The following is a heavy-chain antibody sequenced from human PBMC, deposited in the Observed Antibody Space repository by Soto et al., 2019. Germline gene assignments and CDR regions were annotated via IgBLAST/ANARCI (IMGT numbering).Heavy chain of an antibody. CDR3: ARGSYYSGWV. V-gene: IGHV6-1*01. CDR1: GDSVSSTSTA. J-gene: IGHJ4*02. D-gene: IGHD6-19*01. CDR2: TYYRSKWYT. Sequence: SQTLSLPCAISGDSVSSTSTAWSWIRQSPSRGLEWLGRTYYRSKWYTDYAVSVKSRITINPDTSKNQFSLQLSSVTPEDTAVYYCARGSYYSGWVWGQGTLVTVSS.